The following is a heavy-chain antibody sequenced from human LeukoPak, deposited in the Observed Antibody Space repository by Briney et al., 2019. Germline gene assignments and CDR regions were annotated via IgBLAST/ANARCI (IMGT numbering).Heavy chain of an antibody. J-gene: IGHJ4*02. V-gene: IGHV4-34*01. CDR1: GGSLSYYY. CDR3: ARGGFYCGADCYVDY. Sequence: PSETLSLTCAVYGGSLSYYYWSWSRQPPEKGREWIGESNRSGSTNYNPSPNSRVSISLDTSKNQFSLKLSSVTAADTAVYYCARGGFYCGADCYVDYWGQGTLVTVPS. CDR2: SNRSGST. D-gene: IGHD2-21*02.